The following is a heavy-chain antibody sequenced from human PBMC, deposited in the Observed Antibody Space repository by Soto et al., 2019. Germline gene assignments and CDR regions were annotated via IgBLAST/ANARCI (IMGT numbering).Heavy chain of an antibody. CDR3: TRAGILTTPYYFDY. D-gene: IGHD2-21*01. V-gene: IGHV3-72*01. CDR1: GFTFSDHY. CDR2: IRNKPNSYTT. Sequence: EVHLVESGGGLVQPEGSLRLSCAASGFTFSDHYMDWVRQAPGKGLEWVGRIRNKPNSYTTEYAASVKGRFTTTRDDSRNSLYLQMNSLQTKDSAMYYCTRAGILTTPYYFDYWGQGTLVTVSS. J-gene: IGHJ4*02.